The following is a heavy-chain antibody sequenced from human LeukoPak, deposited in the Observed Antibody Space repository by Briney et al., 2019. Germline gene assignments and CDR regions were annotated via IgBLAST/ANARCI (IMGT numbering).Heavy chain of an antibody. V-gene: IGHV4-31*03. CDR1: GGAISSGGYY. D-gene: IGHD3-16*02. Sequence: PSLTLSLTCTVSGGAISSGGYYWSWIRQHPEKGPEWIGHMFYGGGTYYNPSLKSRVSMSVDTSQNHFSLKLTSVTAADTAVYYCARGDPLRYWGQGIRVTVSS. CDR2: MFYGGGT. J-gene: IGHJ4*02. CDR3: ARGDPLRY.